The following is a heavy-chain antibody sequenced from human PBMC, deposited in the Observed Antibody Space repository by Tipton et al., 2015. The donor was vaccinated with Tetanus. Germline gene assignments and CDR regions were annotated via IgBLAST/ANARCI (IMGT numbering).Heavy chain of an antibody. J-gene: IGHJ3*02. D-gene: IGHD5-18*01. CDR3: AKTPGYSYGPPDAFDI. CDR2: ISGSGGST. V-gene: IGHV3-23*01. CDR1: GFTFSSYA. Sequence: SLRHSCAASGFTFSSYAMSWVRQAPGKGLEWVSAISGSGGSTYYADSVKGRFTISRDNSKNTLYLQMNSLRAEDTAVYYCAKTPGYSYGPPDAFDIWGQGTMVTVSS.